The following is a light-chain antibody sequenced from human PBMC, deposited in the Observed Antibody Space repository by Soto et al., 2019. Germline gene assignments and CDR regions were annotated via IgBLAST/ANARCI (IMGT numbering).Light chain of an antibody. V-gene: IGKV3-15*01. CDR3: QQYNNWPPWT. CDR1: QSISSN. Sequence: EIVMTQSPVTLSVSPGERATLSCRASQSISSNLAWHQQKPGQAPRLLIYSASTRATGVPARFSGSGSGTEFTLTISSLQSEDFAVYYCQQYNNWPPWTFGQGTKVDIK. J-gene: IGKJ1*01. CDR2: SAS.